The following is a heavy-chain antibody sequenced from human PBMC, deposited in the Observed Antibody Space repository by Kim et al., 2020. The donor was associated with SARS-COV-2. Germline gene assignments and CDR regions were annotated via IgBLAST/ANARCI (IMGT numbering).Heavy chain of an antibody. CDR2: INYSGST. J-gene: IGHJ4*02. V-gene: IGHV4-39*01. CDR3: ARVWFGELYFDY. CDR1: GGSISSSSYY. D-gene: IGHD3-10*01. Sequence: SETLSLTCTVSGGSISSSSYYWGWIRQPPGKGLEWIGSINYSGSTYYNPSLKSRVTISVDTSKNQFSLKLSSVTAADTAVYYCARVWFGELYFDYWGQGTLVTVSS.